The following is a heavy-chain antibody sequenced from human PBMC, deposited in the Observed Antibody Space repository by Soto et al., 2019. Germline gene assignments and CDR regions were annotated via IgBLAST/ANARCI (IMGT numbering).Heavy chain of an antibody. CDR1: GYTFTSYD. CDR3: AKVPPICDFPSGSYYYVMDV. J-gene: IGHJ6*02. V-gene: IGHV1-8*02. Sequence: QVQLVQSGAEVKKPGASVKVSCKTSGYTFTSYDITWVRQATGQGLEWMGWMNPNSGDTAYAQKLQGRVTMIRNTSITTANMELSSLRSEDTAVYYCAKVPPICDFPSGSYYYVMDVWGQGTTVTVSS. D-gene: IGHD3-3*01. CDR2: MNPNSGDT.